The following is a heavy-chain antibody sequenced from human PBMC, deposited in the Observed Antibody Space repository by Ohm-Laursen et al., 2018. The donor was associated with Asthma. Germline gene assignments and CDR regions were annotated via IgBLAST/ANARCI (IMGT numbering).Heavy chain of an antibody. CDR2: ISYDGSNK. V-gene: IGHV3-30-3*01. CDR1: GFTFSSYA. D-gene: IGHD3-22*01. CDR3: AREGYYDSSGYYWAIMDV. J-gene: IGHJ6*02. Sequence: SLRLSCTASGFTFSSYAMHWVRQAPGKGLEWVAVISYDGSNKYYADSVKGRFTISRDNSKNTLYLQMNSLRAEDTAVYYCAREGYYDSSGYYWAIMDVWGQGTTVTVSS.